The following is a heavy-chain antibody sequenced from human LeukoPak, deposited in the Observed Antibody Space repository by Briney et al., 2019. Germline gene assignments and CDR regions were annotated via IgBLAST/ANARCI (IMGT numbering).Heavy chain of an antibody. CDR3: AADGYYGSRSFFDY. D-gene: IGHD3-10*01. V-gene: IGHV1-2*02. Sequence: GASVKVSCKASGYTFTDYYMHWVRQAPGQGLEWMGWINPNSGGTNYAQKFQGRVTMTRDTSISTAYMELSRLRSDDTAVYYCAADGYYGSRSFFDYWGQGTLVTVSS. CDR1: GYTFTDYY. CDR2: INPNSGGT. J-gene: IGHJ4*02.